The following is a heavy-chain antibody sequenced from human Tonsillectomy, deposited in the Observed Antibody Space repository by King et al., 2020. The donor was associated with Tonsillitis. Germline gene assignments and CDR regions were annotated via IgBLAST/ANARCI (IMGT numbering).Heavy chain of an antibody. D-gene: IGHD2-2*01. CDR1: GITFSNYA. V-gene: IGHV3-23*04. Sequence: QLVESGGGLVQPGGSLRLSCAVSGITFSNYAMSWVRQAPRKGLEWVSTIGGGGFTTYHADSVKGRFTISRDNSKSTLYLQMNSLSAEDTAVYYCANSCSTTSCYDPFFDYWGQGTVVTVSS. J-gene: IGHJ4*02. CDR2: IGGGGFTT. CDR3: ANSCSTTSCYDPFFDY.